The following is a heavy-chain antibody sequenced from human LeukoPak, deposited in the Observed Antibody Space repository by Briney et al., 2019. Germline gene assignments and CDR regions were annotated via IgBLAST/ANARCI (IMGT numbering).Heavy chain of an antibody. CDR1: GYTLTGLS. J-gene: IGHJ6*03. Sequence: ASVKVSCKVSGYTLTGLSMHWVRQAPGKGLEWMGGFDPEDGETIYAQKFQGRVTMTEDTSTDTAYMELSSLRSEDTAVYYCAREVWFGELRVNYMDVWGKGTTVTVSS. CDR3: AREVWFGELRVNYMDV. CDR2: FDPEDGET. V-gene: IGHV1-24*01. D-gene: IGHD3-10*01.